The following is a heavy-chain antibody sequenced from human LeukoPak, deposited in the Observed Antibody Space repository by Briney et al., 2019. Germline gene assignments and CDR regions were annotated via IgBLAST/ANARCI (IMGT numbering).Heavy chain of an antibody. Sequence: ASVKVSCKASGYTFTGYYMHWVRQAPGQGLEWMGWINPNSGGTNYAQNFQGRVTLTRDTSISTAYMELSRLRSDDTAVYYCARDLRWELLGFDYWGQGTLVTVSS. D-gene: IGHD1-26*01. CDR2: INPNSGGT. J-gene: IGHJ4*02. V-gene: IGHV1-2*02. CDR1: GYTFTGYY. CDR3: ARDLRWELLGFDY.